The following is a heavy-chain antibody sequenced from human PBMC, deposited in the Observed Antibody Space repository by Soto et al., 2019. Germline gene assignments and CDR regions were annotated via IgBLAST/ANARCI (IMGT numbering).Heavy chain of an antibody. CDR2: IYYSGST. CDR1: DGSSSSYY. V-gene: IGHV4-59*08. Sequence: SETLSLTWTVADGSSSSYYWSWIRQPPGKGLEWIGYIYYSGSTNYNPSLKSRVTISVDTSKNQFSLKLSSVTAADTAVYYCARHLGSEQWFGNPLVLLDPWGQGTLVPSPQ. D-gene: IGHD3-10*01. CDR3: ARHLGSEQWFGNPLVLLDP. J-gene: IGHJ5*02.